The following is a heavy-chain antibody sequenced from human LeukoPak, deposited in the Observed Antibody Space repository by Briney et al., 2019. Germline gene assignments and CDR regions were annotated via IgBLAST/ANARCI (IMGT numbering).Heavy chain of an antibody. J-gene: IGHJ4*02. V-gene: IGHV3-7*01. CDR2: IKPDGSEK. CDR3: ARERMYSGSGSTYPYYDY. CDR1: GFTFSSYW. D-gene: IGHD3-10*01. Sequence: PGGSLRLSCAASGFTFSSYWMSWVRQSPGKGLEWVANIKPDGSEKYFMDSVKGRFTISRDNAKNALYLEMNSLRAEHTAEYFCARERMYSGSGSTYPYYDYWGQGTLVTVSS.